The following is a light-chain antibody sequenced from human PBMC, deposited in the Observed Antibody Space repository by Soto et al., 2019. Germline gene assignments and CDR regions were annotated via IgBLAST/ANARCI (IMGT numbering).Light chain of an antibody. Sequence: EIVLTSSPGTLSLSQGERATLSCRASQSVSNYLAWYQRKPGQAPRLLIYGASSRATGIPDRFSGSGSGTDFTLTISRLEPEDFAVYYCHQYGGSPQTFGQGTKVDIK. J-gene: IGKJ1*01. V-gene: IGKV3-20*01. CDR2: GAS. CDR1: QSVSNY. CDR3: HQYGGSPQT.